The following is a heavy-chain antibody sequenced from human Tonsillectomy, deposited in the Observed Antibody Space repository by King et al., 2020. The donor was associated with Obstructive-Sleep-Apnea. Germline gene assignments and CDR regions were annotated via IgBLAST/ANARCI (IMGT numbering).Heavy chain of an antibody. CDR2: IYPGDSDT. D-gene: IGHD6-19*01. CDR1: GYTFTTYW. V-gene: IGHV5-51*01. CDR3: SRPIALALPRDAFSI. J-gene: IGHJ3*02. Sequence: QLVQSGAEVKKPGESLKISCKGSGYTFTTYWIVWVRQLPGTGLEWRGIIYPGDSDTSYSPSFQGQVTISADKSTSTAYLHWSSLKASDTAMYYCSRPIALALPRDAFSIWGQGTMVTVS.